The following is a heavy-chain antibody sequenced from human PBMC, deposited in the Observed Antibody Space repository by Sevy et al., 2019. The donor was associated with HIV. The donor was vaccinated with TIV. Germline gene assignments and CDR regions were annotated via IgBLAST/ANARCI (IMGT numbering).Heavy chain of an antibody. CDR1: GFTFNNYA. CDR3: SRGGSTRDYYLNYFAY. D-gene: IGHD1-26*01. Sequence: GGSLRLSCAASGFTFNNYAMTWVRQAPGKGLEWVSAVSGGGDTTYYADSVKGRFTISRDNAKNTLYLQMNSLRAEDTAVYYCSRGGSTRDYYLNYFAYWGQGTLVTVSS. CDR2: VSGGGDTT. J-gene: IGHJ4*02. V-gene: IGHV3-23*01.